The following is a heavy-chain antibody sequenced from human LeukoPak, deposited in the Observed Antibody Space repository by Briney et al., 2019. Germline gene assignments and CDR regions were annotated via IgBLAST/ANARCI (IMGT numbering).Heavy chain of an antibody. V-gene: IGHV3-9*01. Sequence: PGGSLRLSCAGSGFIFNNYAMHWVRQPPGKGLEWVSGISWNSGTIDYADSVRGRFTISRDNGKNSLYLQMDSLRVEDTAFYYCAKDNRRHYTSGPNPDSLHWGQGALVTVSS. CDR3: AKDNRRHYTSGPNPDSLH. J-gene: IGHJ4*02. D-gene: IGHD6-19*01. CDR2: ISWNSGTI. CDR1: GFIFNNYA.